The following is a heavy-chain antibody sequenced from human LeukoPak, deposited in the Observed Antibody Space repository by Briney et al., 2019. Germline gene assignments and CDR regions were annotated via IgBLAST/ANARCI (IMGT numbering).Heavy chain of an antibody. V-gene: IGHV1-2*02. CDR2: INPNSGGT. CDR1: GYTFTGYY. CDR3: ARAGKRGNWFDP. D-gene: IGHD3-10*01. Sequence: ASVKVSCKASGYTFTGYYMHWVRQAPGEGPEWMGWINPNSGGTNYAQKFQGRVTMTRDTSISTAYMELSRLRSDDTAVYYCARAGKRGNWFDPWGQGTLVTVSS. J-gene: IGHJ5*02.